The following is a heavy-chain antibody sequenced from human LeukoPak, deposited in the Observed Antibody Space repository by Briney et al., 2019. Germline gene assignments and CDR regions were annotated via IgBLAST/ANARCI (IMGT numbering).Heavy chain of an antibody. CDR1: GFTFSSYA. V-gene: IGHV3-23*01. Sequence: GGSLRLSCAASGFTFSSYAMSWVRQAPGKGLEWGSGISGSGGSTYYADSVRGRFTISRDNSKNTVYLQMNSLRVEDTAVYYCAKDHASGTYSLYYFDYWGQGTLVTVSS. CDR2: ISGSGGST. CDR3: AKDHASGTYSLYYFDY. D-gene: IGHD2-15*01. J-gene: IGHJ4*02.